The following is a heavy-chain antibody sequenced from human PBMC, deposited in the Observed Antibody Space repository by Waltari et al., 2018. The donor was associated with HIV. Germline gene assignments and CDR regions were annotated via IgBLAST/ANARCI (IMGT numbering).Heavy chain of an antibody. CDR1: GGTFSSYA. J-gene: IGHJ6*02. V-gene: IGHV1-69*01. CDR3: ALPLDYAGYYYYYYGMDV. Sequence: QVQLVQSGAEVKKPGSSVKVSCKASGGTFSSYAISWVRQAPGQGLEWMGGIIPIFGTANYAQKFQGRVTITADESTSTAYRELSSLRSEDTAVYYCALPLDYAGYYYYYYGMDVWGQGTTGTVSS. D-gene: IGHD4-17*01. CDR2: IIPIFGTA.